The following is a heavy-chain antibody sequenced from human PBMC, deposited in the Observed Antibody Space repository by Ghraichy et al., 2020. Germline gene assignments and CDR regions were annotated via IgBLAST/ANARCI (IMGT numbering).Heavy chain of an antibody. Sequence: GGSLRLSCAGSGFTFSNFAMDWVRQAPGKGLEWVSAISGSGDDTFYADSVKGRFTISSDTSKNRLYLQMNSLIGDDTAVYYCAKDPIVLRFSEWLPPRDSGYDLYGLDIWGQGTSVTVSS. CDR1: GFTFSNFA. J-gene: IGHJ6*02. CDR3: AKDPIVLRFSEWLPPRDSGYDLYGLDI. V-gene: IGHV3-23*01. D-gene: IGHD3-3*01. CDR2: ISGSGDDT.